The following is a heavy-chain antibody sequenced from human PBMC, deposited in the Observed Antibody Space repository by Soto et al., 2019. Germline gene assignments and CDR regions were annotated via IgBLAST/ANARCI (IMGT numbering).Heavy chain of an antibody. V-gene: IGHV1-46*02. CDR3: ARGPDDSDVPRWDY. J-gene: IGHJ4*02. D-gene: IGHD4-17*01. CDR1: GYNFNQYY. Sequence: QVQLVQSGAEVRKPGASVRLSCETSGYNFNQYYIHWVRQAPGQGLEWMGIINLRGGTTEYAHKFRGRVTVTGDTATSTAYRHLSRLRSEDTAVYFCARGPDDSDVPRWDYWGQGTLVTVSS. CDR2: INLRGGTT.